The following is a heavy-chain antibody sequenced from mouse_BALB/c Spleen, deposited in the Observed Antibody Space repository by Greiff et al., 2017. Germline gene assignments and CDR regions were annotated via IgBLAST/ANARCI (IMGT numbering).Heavy chain of an antibody. J-gene: IGHJ4*01. CDR1: GFTFSSFG. V-gene: IGHV5-17*02. CDR2: ISSGSSTI. D-gene: IGHD3-3*01. CDR3: ARSRGLFYAMDY. Sequence: EVMLVESGGGLVQPGGSRKLSCAASGFTFSSFGMHWVRQAPEKGLEWVAYISSGSSTIYYADTVKGRFTISRDNPKNTLFLQMTSLRSEDTAMYYCARSRGLFYAMDYWGQGTSVTVSS.